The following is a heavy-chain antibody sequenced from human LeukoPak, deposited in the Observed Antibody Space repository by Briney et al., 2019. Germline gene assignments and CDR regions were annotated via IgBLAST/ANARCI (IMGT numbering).Heavy chain of an antibody. CDR1: GGSISNYY. CDR2: IHYSGST. CDR3: ARKGEHIYDSGNLWPAWVDL. D-gene: IGHD3-10*01. J-gene: IGHJ5*02. Sequence: SETLSLTCTVSGGSISNYYWTWIRQPPGKGLELIGYIHYSGSTYYNPSLKSRVTISVDMSQNQFSLKMTSVTAADTAVYYCARKGEHIYDSGNLWPAWVDLWGQGTLVTVSS. V-gene: IGHV4-59*01.